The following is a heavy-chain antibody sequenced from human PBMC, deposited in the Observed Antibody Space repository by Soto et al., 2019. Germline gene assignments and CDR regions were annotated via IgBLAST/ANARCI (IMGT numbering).Heavy chain of an antibody. J-gene: IGHJ6*02. D-gene: IGHD4-17*01. CDR1: GGSISSGEYY. CDR2: IYHSGTT. CDR3: ASSYSLDYGDYVGGDYGMDV. Sequence: QVRLQESGPGLVKPSQTLSLTCTVSGGSISSGEYYWSWIRQPPGKGLEWIGYIYHSGTTHYNPSLKSRVSISLDTSKNQFSLKLSSVTAADTAVYYCASSYSLDYGDYVGGDYGMDVWGQGTTVSVSS. V-gene: IGHV4-30-4*01.